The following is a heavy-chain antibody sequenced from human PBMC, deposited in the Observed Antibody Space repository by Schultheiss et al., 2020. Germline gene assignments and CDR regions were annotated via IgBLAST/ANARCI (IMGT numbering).Heavy chain of an antibody. D-gene: IGHD3-16*01. J-gene: IGHJ6*02. CDR3: AKDLGGYPYYGMDV. Sequence: GGSLRLSCAASGFTFSSYSMNWVRQAPGKGLEWVAVISYDGTKKYYADSVKGRFTISRDNSKNTLYLQMNSLRAEDTAVYYCAKDLGGYPYYGMDVWGQGTTVTVSS. V-gene: IGHV3-30*18. CDR2: ISYDGTKK. CDR1: GFTFSSYS.